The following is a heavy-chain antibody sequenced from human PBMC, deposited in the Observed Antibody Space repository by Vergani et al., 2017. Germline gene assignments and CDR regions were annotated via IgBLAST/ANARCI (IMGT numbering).Heavy chain of an antibody. V-gene: IGHV3-33*01. J-gene: IGHJ3*02. CDR1: GFTFSSYG. CDR2: IWYDGSNK. D-gene: IGHD3-22*01. Sequence: QVQLVESGGGVVQPGRSLRLSCAASGFTFSSYGMHWVRQAPGKGLEWVAVIWYDGSNKYYADSVKGRFTISRDNSKNTLYLQMNSLRAEDTAVYYCARRSSYYDSSGRLDDAFDIWGQGTMVTVSS. CDR3: ARRSSYYDSSGRLDDAFDI.